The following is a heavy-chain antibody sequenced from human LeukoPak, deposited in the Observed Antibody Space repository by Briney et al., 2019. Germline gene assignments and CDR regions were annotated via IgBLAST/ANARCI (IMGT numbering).Heavy chain of an antibody. D-gene: IGHD2-15*01. V-gene: IGHV4-38-2*01. CDR1: GYSISSGYY. CDR2: IYHSGST. CDR3: ARVVAATWVDY. J-gene: IGHJ4*02. Sequence: SETLSLTCAVSGYSISSGYYWGWIRQPPGKGLEWIGSIYHSGSTYYNPSLKSRVTISVDMSKNQFSLKLSSVTAADTAVYYCARVVAATWVDYWGQGTLVTVSS.